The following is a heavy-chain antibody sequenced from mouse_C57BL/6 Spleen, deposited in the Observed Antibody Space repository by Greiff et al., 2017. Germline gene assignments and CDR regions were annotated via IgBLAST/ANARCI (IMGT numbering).Heavy chain of an antibody. D-gene: IGHD2-4*01. Sequence: EVKLEESGPELVKPGASVKIPCKASGYTFTDYNMDWVKQSHGKSLEWIGDINPNNGGTIYNQKFKGKATLTVDKSSSTAYMELRSLTSEDTAVYYCARWDYDSSWFAYWGQGTLVTVSA. J-gene: IGHJ3*01. V-gene: IGHV1-18*01. CDR1: GYTFTDYN. CDR2: INPNNGGT. CDR3: ARWDYDSSWFAY.